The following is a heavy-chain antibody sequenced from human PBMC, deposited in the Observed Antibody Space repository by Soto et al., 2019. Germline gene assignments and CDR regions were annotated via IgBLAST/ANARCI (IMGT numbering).Heavy chain of an antibody. V-gene: IGHV3-73*01. D-gene: IGHD2-15*01. CDR1: GFTFSGSS. CDR2: IRNKANSYAT. CDR3: ISHSPEDMIRT. J-gene: IGHJ4*02. Sequence: GGSLRLSCAASGFTFSGSSVHWVRQASGKGLEWVGRIRNKANSYATAYAASVRGRFTISRDDSKNTAFLQMNSLNTEDTAVYYCISHSPEDMIRTWGQGTLVTVSS.